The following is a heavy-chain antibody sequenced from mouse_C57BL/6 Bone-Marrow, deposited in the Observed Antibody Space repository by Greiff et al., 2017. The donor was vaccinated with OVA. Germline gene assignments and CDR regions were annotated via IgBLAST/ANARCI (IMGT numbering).Heavy chain of an antibody. D-gene: IGHD1-1*01. CDR2: IWSGGST. J-gene: IGHJ4*01. V-gene: IGHV2-2*01. Sequence: VMLVESGPGLVQPSQSLSITCTVSGFSLTSYGVHWVRQSPGKGLEWLGVIWSGGSTDYNAAFISRLSISKDNSKSQVFFKMNSLQADDTAIYYCARGPPGSPFYRMDYWGQGTSVTVSS. CDR1: GFSLTSYG. CDR3: ARGPPGSPFYRMDY.